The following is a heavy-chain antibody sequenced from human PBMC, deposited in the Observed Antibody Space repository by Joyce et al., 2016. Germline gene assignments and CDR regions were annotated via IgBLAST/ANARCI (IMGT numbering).Heavy chain of an antibody. J-gene: IGHJ4*02. CDR2: ISYDGSNK. V-gene: IGHV3-30*18. Sequence: QVQLVESGGGVVQPGRSLRLSCAASGFTFSSYGMHWVRQAPGKGREWVAVISYDGSNKYYADSVKVRFTISRDNSKNTLYLQMNSLRAEDTAVYYCAKDLFCSTTSCYGRGDYWGQGTLVTVSS. CDR3: AKDLFCSTTSCYGRGDY. CDR1: GFTFSSYG. D-gene: IGHD2-2*01.